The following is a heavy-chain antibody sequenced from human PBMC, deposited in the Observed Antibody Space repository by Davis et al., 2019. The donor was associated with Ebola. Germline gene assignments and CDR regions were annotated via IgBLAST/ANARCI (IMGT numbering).Heavy chain of an antibody. D-gene: IGHD4-17*01. V-gene: IGHV4-59*12. CDR3: ARVNYGDYAGRFDY. Sequence: SETLSLTCTVSGGSISSYYWSWIRQPPGKGLEWIGYIYYSGSTNYNPSLKSRVTISVDTSKNQFSLKLSSVTAADTAVYYCARVNYGDYAGRFDYWGQGTLVTVSS. CDR1: GGSISSYY. J-gene: IGHJ4*02. CDR2: IYYSGST.